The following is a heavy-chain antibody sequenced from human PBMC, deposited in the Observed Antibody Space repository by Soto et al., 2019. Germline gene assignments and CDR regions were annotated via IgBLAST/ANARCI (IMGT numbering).Heavy chain of an antibody. CDR3: ARGQEGIVATH. V-gene: IGHV4-34*01. D-gene: IGHD5-12*01. J-gene: IGHJ4*02. Sequence: QVHLQQWGAGLLKPSETLSLTCAVNGGSLTGYYWSWIRQPPGQGLEWIGEIKDGGVTNYSPSLKGRVTMSADTSKNQFSLKLNSVTAADTAVYYCARGQEGIVATHWDQGTLVTVSS. CDR2: IKDGGVT. CDR1: GGSLTGYY.